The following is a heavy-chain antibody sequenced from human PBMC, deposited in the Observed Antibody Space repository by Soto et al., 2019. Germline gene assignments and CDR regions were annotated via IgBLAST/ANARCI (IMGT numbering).Heavy chain of an antibody. CDR3: ARGGRIRASGWFDY. CDR2: IQQDGSEK. Sequence: EVQLVESGGGLVQPGGSLRLSCAASRFTFSTYWMSWVRQAPGKGLEWVANIQQDGSEKYYVDSVKGQFTISRDNAKNSLYLKMNSLRAEDTAVYYCARGGRIRASGWFDYWGQGTLVTVSS. J-gene: IGHJ4*02. D-gene: IGHD6-19*01. V-gene: IGHV3-7*03. CDR1: RFTFSTYW.